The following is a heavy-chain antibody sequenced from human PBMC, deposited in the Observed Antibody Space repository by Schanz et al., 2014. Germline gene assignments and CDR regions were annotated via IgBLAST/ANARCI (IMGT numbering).Heavy chain of an antibody. V-gene: IGHV3-72*01. Sequence: EEQLVESGGGLVQPGGSLRLSCVASGFNLGINWMHWIRQAPGKGLEWVGHSRNKGHSYTSAYAASVKGRFTISRDESESSLYLQMDSLKTEDTAVYYCARRNFYDKSAAFDYWGQGSLVTVSS. J-gene: IGHJ4*02. CDR2: SRNKGHSYTS. CDR1: GFNLGINW. D-gene: IGHD3-9*01. CDR3: ARRNFYDKSAAFDY.